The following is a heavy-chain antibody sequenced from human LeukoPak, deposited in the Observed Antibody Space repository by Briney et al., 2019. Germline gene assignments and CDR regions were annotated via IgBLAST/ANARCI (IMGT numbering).Heavy chain of an antibody. J-gene: IGHJ4*02. CDR1: GFIFSTYS. CDR3: ARYSSGWYINY. D-gene: IGHD6-19*01. CDR2: ISSSSSHI. V-gene: IGHV3-21*01. Sequence: GGSLRLSCAASGFIFSTYSMKWFRQAPGKGLEWVSSISSSSSHIYYADSVKGRFTISRDNAKNSLYLQMNSLRAKDTAVYYCARYSSGWYINYWGQGTLVTVSS.